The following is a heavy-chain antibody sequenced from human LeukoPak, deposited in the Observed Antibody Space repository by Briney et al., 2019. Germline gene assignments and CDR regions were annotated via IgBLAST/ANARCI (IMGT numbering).Heavy chain of an antibody. CDR3: AKDTSDYGDFYNWFDP. J-gene: IGHJ5*02. CDR2: ISWNSGSI. CDR1: GFTVDDYA. Sequence: GSSLRLSCAASGFTVDDYAMHWVRQAPGEGLEWVSGISWNSGSIGYADSVKGRFTISRDNAKNSLYLQMNSLRAEDTALYYCAKDTSDYGDFYNWFDPWGQGTLVTVSS. D-gene: IGHD4-17*01. V-gene: IGHV3-9*01.